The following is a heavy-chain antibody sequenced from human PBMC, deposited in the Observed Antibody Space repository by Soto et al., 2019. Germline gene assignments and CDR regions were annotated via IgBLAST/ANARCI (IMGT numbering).Heavy chain of an antibody. CDR1: GFTFSNYG. J-gene: IGHJ4*02. V-gene: IGHV3-30*18. D-gene: IGHD2-15*01. Sequence: QVQLVESGGGVVQPGRSLRLSCAASGFTFSNYGMHWVRQAPGKGLEGGAVISYDGSNKYYADSVKGRFTISRDNSKNTLYLQMNSLRVEDTAVYYCAKGDCSGGSCYSSSGDWGQGTLVTVSS. CDR2: ISYDGSNK. CDR3: AKGDCSGGSCYSSSGD.